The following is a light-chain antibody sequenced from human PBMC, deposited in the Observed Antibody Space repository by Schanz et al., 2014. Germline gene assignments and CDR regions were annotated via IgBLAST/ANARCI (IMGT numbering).Light chain of an antibody. Sequence: EIVLTQFPGTLSLSPGERATLSCRASQSVSHNYLAWYQQKPGQAPRLLIYGASRRATGIPDRFSGSGSETDFTLTISRLEPEDFAVYYCQQHGSSLTFGPGTKVDVK. J-gene: IGKJ3*01. CDR2: GAS. V-gene: IGKV3-20*01. CDR3: QQHGSSLT. CDR1: QSVSHNY.